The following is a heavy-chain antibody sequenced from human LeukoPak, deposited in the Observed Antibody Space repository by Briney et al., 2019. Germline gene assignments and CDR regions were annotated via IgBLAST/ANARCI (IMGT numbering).Heavy chain of an antibody. J-gene: IGHJ4*02. CDR3: ARPHCGGGSCYLDY. V-gene: IGHV3-53*01. CDR1: GFIVSHNY. Sequence: GGSLRLSCAASGFIVSHNYMSWVRQAPGKGLESVSLIYSGGSTYYADSVMGRFTISRDNSKNTLYLQMNNLRVEDAAVYYCARPHCGGGSCYLDYWGQGTLVTVSS. CDR2: IYSGGST. D-gene: IGHD2-15*01.